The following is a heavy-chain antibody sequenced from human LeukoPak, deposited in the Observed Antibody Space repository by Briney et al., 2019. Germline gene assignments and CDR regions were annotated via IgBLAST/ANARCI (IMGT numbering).Heavy chain of an antibody. V-gene: IGHV4-59*01. Sequence: SETLSLTCTVSGGSISSYYWSWIRQPPGKGLEWIGYIYYSGSTSYNPSLKSRVTISVDTSKSQFSLKLSSVTAADTAVYFCVRVGLAIPVPGLRLGGFGYFDYWGQGALVTVSS. CDR1: GGSISSYY. CDR3: VRVGLAIPVPGLRLGGFGYFDY. J-gene: IGHJ4*02. CDR2: IYYSGST. D-gene: IGHD6-19*01.